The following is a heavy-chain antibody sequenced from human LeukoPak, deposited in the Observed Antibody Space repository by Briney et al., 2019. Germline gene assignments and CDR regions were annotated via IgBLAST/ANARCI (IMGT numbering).Heavy chain of an antibody. CDR1: GFTFSSYS. CDR2: ISSSSSYI. Sequence: GGSLRLSCAASGFTFSSYSMNWVRQAPEKGLEWVSSISSSSSYIYYADSVKGRFTISRDNAKNSLYLQMNSLRAEDTAVYYCARGNGGFCSSASCFLIDWFDPWGQGTLVTVSS. V-gene: IGHV3-21*01. J-gene: IGHJ5*02. D-gene: IGHD2-2*01. CDR3: ARGNGGFCSSASCFLIDWFDP.